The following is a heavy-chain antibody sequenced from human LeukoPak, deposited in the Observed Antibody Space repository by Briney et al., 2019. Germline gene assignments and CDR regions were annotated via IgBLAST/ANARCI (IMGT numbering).Heavy chain of an antibody. CDR3: ARGARFGELLVWFDP. J-gene: IGHJ5*02. CDR1: GGSFSGYY. D-gene: IGHD3-10*01. Sequence: SETLSLTCAVYGGSFSGYYWSWIRQPPGKGLEWIGEINHSGSTNYNPSLKSRVTISVDMSKNQFSLKLSSVTAADTAVYYCARGARFGELLVWFDPWGQGTLVTVSS. CDR2: INHSGST. V-gene: IGHV4-34*01.